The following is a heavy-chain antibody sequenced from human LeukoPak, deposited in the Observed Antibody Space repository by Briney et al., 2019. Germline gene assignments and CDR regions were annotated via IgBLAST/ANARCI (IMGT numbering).Heavy chain of an antibody. Sequence: GGSLRLSCAASGFTFSSYGMHWVRQAPGKGLEWVAFIRYDGSNKYYADSVKGRFTISRDNSKNTLYLQMNSLRAEDTALYYCAKDLDHDYDDYGLDYWGQGTLVTVSS. D-gene: IGHD4-17*01. J-gene: IGHJ4*02. CDR3: AKDLDHDYDDYGLDY. V-gene: IGHV3-30*02. CDR2: IRYDGSNK. CDR1: GFTFSSYG.